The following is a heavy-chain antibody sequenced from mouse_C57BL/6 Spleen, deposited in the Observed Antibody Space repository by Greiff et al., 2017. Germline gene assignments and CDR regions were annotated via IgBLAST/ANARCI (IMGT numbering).Heavy chain of an antibody. J-gene: IGHJ2*01. V-gene: IGHV1-85*01. Sequence: QVHVKQSGPELVKPGASVKLSCKASGYTFTSYDINWVKQRPGQGLEWIGWIYPRDGSTKYNEKFKGKATLTVDTSSSTAYMELHSLTSEDSAVYFCARQDSSGYFDYWGQGTTLTVSS. CDR1: GYTFTSYD. D-gene: IGHD3-2*02. CDR2: IYPRDGST. CDR3: ARQDSSGYFDY.